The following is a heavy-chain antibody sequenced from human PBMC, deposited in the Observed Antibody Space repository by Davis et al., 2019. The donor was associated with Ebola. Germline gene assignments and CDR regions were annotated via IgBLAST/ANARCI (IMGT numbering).Heavy chain of an antibody. V-gene: IGHV1-8*01. CDR1: GYTFTDYD. CDR2: MNPKSGNI. J-gene: IGHJ4*02. D-gene: IGHD4-23*01. CDR3: ARGTRWPGY. Sequence: ASVKVSCKASGYTFTDYDFNWVRQATGQGLEWMGWMNPKSGNIGYAQKFQGRVTMTRDTSISTAYMELSSLRSEDTAVYYCARGTRWPGYWGQGTLVTVSS.